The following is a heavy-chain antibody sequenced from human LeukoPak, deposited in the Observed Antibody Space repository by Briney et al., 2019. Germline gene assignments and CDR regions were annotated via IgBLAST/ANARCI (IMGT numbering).Heavy chain of an antibody. J-gene: IGHJ4*02. CDR3: VIDLGDYNDF. CDR1: GITFSSYW. V-gene: IGHV3-74*01. CDR2: INTQGTYT. D-gene: IGHD2-15*01. Sequence: PGGSLRLSCAVSGITFSSYWMHLVRPDPGRGLLWVSRINTQGTYTNYADSVKGRFTISRDNAKNTLYLQMSSLRADDTAVYYCVIDLGDYNDFWGQGTLVSVSS.